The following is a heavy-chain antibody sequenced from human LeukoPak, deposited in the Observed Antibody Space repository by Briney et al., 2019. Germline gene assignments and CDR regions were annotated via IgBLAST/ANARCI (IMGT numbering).Heavy chain of an antibody. CDR2: IKQDGSEK. Sequence: GGSLRLSCAASGFTFSSYWMSWVRQAPGKGLEWVANIKQDGSEKYYVDSVKGRFTISRDNAKNSLYLQMNSPRAEDTAVYYCMSPGWYDAFDVWGQGTMVTVSS. J-gene: IGHJ3*01. D-gene: IGHD2-15*01. V-gene: IGHV3-7*02. CDR1: GFTFSSYW. CDR3: MSPGWYDAFDV.